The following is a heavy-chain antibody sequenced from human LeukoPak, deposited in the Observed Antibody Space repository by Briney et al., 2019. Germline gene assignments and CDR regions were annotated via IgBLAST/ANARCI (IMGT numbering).Heavy chain of an antibody. J-gene: IGHJ6*02. V-gene: IGHV3-48*03. CDR2: ISSSGSTI. CDR1: GFTFSSYE. D-gene: IGHD6-13*01. Sequence: GGSLRLSCAASGFTFSSYEINWVRQAPGKGLEWVSYISSSGSTIYYADSVKGRFTISRDNAKNSLYLQMNSLRAEDTAVYYCARDQGSPDYYYYGMDVWGQGTTVTVSS. CDR3: ARDQGSPDYYYYGMDV.